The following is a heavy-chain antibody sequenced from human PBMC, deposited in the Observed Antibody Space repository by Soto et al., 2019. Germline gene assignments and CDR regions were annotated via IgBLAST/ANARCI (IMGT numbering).Heavy chain of an antibody. D-gene: IGHD2-8*01. CDR2: IIPIFGTA. Sequence: QVQLVQSGAEVKKPGSSVKVSCKASGGTFSSYAISWVRQAPGQGLEWMGGIIPIFGTANYAQKFQGRVTITADESTSTAYMELSSLRSEDTAVYYCAMAGDCTNGVCYMVYYYYYYGMDVWGQGTTVTVSS. V-gene: IGHV1-69*01. CDR3: AMAGDCTNGVCYMVYYYYYYGMDV. CDR1: GGTFSSYA. J-gene: IGHJ6*02.